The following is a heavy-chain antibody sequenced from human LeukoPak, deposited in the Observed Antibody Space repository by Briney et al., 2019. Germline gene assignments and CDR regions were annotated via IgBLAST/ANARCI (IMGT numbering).Heavy chain of an antibody. CDR2: ISYDGSNK. J-gene: IGHJ4*02. CDR1: GFTSSSYA. D-gene: IGHD6-13*01. Sequence: GGSLRLSCAASGFTSSSYAMHWVRQAPGKGLEWVAVISYDGSNKYYADSVKGRFTISRDNSKNTLYLQMNSLRAEDTAVYYCARDRIAWDYWGQGTLVTVSS. V-gene: IGHV3-30*04. CDR3: ARDRIAWDY.